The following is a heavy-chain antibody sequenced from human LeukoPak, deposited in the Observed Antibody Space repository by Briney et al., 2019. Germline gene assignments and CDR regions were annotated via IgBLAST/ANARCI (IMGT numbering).Heavy chain of an antibody. CDR1: GYTFTRNY. V-gene: IGHV1-46*01. D-gene: IGHD5-24*01. Sequence: AAVKVSCKASGYTFTRNYMHWVRQAPGQGLGRMGIINPRGGSTTYAQKFQGRLTMTRETSTSTVYMELSSLRSEDTAVYYCARGRHGYHEDAFDIWGQGTMVTVSS. CDR2: INPRGGST. CDR3: ARGRHGYHEDAFDI. J-gene: IGHJ3*02.